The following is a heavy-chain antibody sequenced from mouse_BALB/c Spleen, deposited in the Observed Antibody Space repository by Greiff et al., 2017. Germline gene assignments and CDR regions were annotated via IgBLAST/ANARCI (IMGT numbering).Heavy chain of an antibody. V-gene: IGHV6-6*02. CDR2: IRLKSNNYAT. Sequence: DVHLVESGGGLVQPGGSMKLSCVASGFTFSNYWMNWVRQSPEKGLEWVAEIRLKSNNYATHYAESVKGRFTISRDDSKSSVYLQMNNLRAEDTGIYYCTRITTATYFDVWGAGTTVTVSS. CDR1: GFTFSNYW. CDR3: TRITTATYFDV. J-gene: IGHJ1*01. D-gene: IGHD1-2*01.